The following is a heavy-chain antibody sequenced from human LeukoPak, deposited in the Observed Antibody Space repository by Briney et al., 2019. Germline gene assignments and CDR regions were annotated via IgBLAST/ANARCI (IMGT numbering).Heavy chain of an antibody. D-gene: IGHD2-2*01. V-gene: IGHV4-4*07. Sequence: ASETLSLTCTVSGGSISSYYWSWIRQPAGKGLEWIGRINISGSTNYNPSLKSRVTMSVDTSKNQFSLKLSSVTAADTAVYYCGRGPHYCSSISCHQFDPWGQGTLVTVSS. CDR3: GRGPHYCSSISCHQFDP. CDR1: GGSISSYY. CDR2: INISGST. J-gene: IGHJ5*02.